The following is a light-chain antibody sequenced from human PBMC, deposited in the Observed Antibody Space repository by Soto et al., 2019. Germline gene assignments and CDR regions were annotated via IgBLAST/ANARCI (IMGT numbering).Light chain of an antibody. CDR2: GAS. J-gene: IGKJ1*01. V-gene: IGKV3-20*01. Sequence: LAWSPGERSTPVCTASQSVSSSYLAWYQQKPGQAPRLVIYGASSRATGIPDRFSGSGSGTDLTLTISSLKTEDLAVYYCQQYGSATWTFGQGTKVDIK. CDR3: QQYGSATWT. CDR1: QSVSSSY.